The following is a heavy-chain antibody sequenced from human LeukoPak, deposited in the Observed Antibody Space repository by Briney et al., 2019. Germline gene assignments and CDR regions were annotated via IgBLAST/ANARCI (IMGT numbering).Heavy chain of an antibody. J-gene: IGHJ3*02. CDR3: ARMSGWGNAFDI. V-gene: IGHV4-39*07. CDR1: GFTFSSYA. Sequence: GSLRLSCAASGFTFSSYAMHWVRQPPGKGLEWIGSIYYSGSTYYNPSLKSRVTISVDTSKNQFSLKLSSVTAADTAVYYCARMSGWGNAFDIWGQGTMVTVSS. CDR2: IYYSGST. D-gene: IGHD6-19*01.